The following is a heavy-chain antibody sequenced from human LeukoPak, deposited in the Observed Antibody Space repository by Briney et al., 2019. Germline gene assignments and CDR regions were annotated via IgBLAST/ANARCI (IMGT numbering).Heavy chain of an antibody. D-gene: IGHD7-27*01. Sequence: PGGSLRLSCAASGFTFNDYYMSWVRQAPGKGLEWVSYISRSVSTTYYADSVRGRFTISRDNAKNSLSLQMNSLRAEDTAVYHCARAGDYWYFDLWGRGALVTVSS. V-gene: IGHV3-11*04. CDR1: GFTFNDYY. J-gene: IGHJ2*01. CDR2: ISRSVSTT. CDR3: ARAGDYWYFDL.